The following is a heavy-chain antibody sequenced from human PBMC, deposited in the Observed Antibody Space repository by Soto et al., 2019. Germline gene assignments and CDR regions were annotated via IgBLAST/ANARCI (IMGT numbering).Heavy chain of an antibody. J-gene: IGHJ4*02. CDR3: ASRDPGTSVDY. CDR1: GRSSTSNNG. Sequence: PSETLSLTCAVSGRSSTSNNGSTWVRMHPGRGLEWIGEIYRTGSTNYKPSLKSRVTISLDKSENQFSLKVTSLTAADTAVYYCASRDPGTSVDYWGQGTLVTVSS. D-gene: IGHD1-7*01. CDR2: IYRTGST. V-gene: IGHV4-4*02.